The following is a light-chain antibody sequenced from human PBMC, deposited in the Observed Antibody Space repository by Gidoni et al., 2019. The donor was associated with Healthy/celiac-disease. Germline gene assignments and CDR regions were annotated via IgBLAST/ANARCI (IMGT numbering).Light chain of an antibody. CDR3: QQYYSTPT. Sequence: DIVMTQYPDSLAVSLGERATINCKSSQSVLYSSNNKIYLAWYQQKPGQPPKLLIYWASTRESGVPDRFSGSGSGTDFTLTISSLQAEDVAVYYCQQYYSTPTFGGGTKVEIK. J-gene: IGKJ4*01. CDR2: WAS. CDR1: QSVLYSSNNKIY. V-gene: IGKV4-1*01.